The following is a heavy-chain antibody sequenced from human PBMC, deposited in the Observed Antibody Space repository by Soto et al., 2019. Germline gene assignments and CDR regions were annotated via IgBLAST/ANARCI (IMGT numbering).Heavy chain of an antibody. CDR1: GFTFDDYA. J-gene: IGHJ4*02. V-gene: IGHV3-9*01. CDR3: AKEGPAGDFDY. D-gene: IGHD2-2*01. CDR2: ISWNSGSI. Sequence: EVQLVESGGGLVQPGRSLRLSCAASGFTFDDYAMHWVRQAPGKGLEWVSGISWNSGSIGYADSVKGRFTISRDNAKNSLYLQMNSLRAEDTALYYCAKEGPAGDFDYWGQGTLVTVSS.